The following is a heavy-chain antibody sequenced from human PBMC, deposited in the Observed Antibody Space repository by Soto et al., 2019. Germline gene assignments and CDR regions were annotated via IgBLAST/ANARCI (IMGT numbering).Heavy chain of an antibody. J-gene: IGHJ6*03. CDR1: GFILSDCA. CDR3: ARDLSWGSNWYYYMDV. V-gene: IGHV3-48*01. D-gene: IGHD7-27*01. Sequence: EVQLVESGGGLVQPGGSLRLSCATSGFILSDCAMNWVRQAPGKGQEWVSYISSSSSVIDYADSVKGRFTVSRDNARNSRYLQMNSLRAEDTAVYYCARDLSWGSNWYYYMDVWGEGTTVTVSS. CDR2: ISSSSSVI.